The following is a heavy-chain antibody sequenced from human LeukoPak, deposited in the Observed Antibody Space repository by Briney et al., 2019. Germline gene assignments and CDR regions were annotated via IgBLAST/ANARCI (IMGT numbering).Heavy chain of an antibody. CDR3: TRESGSYHGNDY. CDR1: GYTFTNYG. CDR2: INPNNGAT. Sequence: GASVKVSCKASGYTFTNYGVSWVRQAPGQGLEWMGRINPNNGATNYAQKLQGRVTITGDTSISTAYMELSSLRSDDTAVYYCTRESGSYHGNDYWGQGTLVTVSS. V-gene: IGHV1-2*06. J-gene: IGHJ4*02. D-gene: IGHD1-26*01.